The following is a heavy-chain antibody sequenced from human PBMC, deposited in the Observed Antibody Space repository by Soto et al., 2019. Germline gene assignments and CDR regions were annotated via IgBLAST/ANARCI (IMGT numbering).Heavy chain of an antibody. V-gene: IGHV4-31*03. CDR3: AREPADTAMAQIGYYYYGMDV. J-gene: IGHJ6*02. CDR1: GGSISSGGYY. Sequence: SETLSLTCTVSGGSISSGGYYWSWIRRHPGKGLEWIGYIYYSGSTYYNPSLKSRVTISVDTSKNQFSLKLSSVTAADTAVYYCAREPADTAMAQIGYYYYGMDVRGQGTTVTVSS. CDR2: IYYSGST. D-gene: IGHD5-18*01.